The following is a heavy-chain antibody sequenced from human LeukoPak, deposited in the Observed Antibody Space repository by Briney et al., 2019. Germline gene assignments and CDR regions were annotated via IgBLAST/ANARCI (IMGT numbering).Heavy chain of an antibody. Sequence: SETLSLTCTVSGGSMSGYYWSRIRQPPGRGLEWIAYIHYSGTTNYNPPLKSRVTISVDTSKNQFSLKLSSSTTADTAMYYCARLDSSSWYKRSYYYYYMDVWGKGTTVTVSS. CDR2: IHYSGTT. J-gene: IGHJ6*03. D-gene: IGHD6-13*01. V-gene: IGHV4-59*01. CDR3: ARLDSSSWYKRSYYYYYMDV. CDR1: GGSMSGYY.